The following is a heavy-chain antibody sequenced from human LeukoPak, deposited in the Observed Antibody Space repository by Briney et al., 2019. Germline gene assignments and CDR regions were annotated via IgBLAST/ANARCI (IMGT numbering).Heavy chain of an antibody. Sequence: GASVKVSCKASGYAFTSYGISWVRQAPGQGLEWMGWISAYNGNTNYAQKLQGRVTMTTDTSTSTAYMELRSLRSDDTAVYYCARERRRGCSGGSCRLGWYYYGMDVWGRGTTVTVSS. CDR3: ARERRRGCSGGSCRLGWYYYGMDV. V-gene: IGHV1-18*01. CDR2: ISAYNGNT. CDR1: GYAFTSYG. D-gene: IGHD2-15*01. J-gene: IGHJ6*02.